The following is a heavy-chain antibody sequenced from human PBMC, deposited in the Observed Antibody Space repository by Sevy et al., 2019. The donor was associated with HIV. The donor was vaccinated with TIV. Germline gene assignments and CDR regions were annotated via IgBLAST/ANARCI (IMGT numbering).Heavy chain of an antibody. CDR1: GGSISSSNYY. CDR2: IYYSGSA. CDR3: ARRDYYGYSDS. D-gene: IGHD3-3*01. Sequence: SETLSLTCTVSGGSISSSNYYWGWIRQPPGKGLEWIGTIYYSGSAYYNSSLKSRVTIFIDTSNNQFSLRLSSMTAADTAVYYCARRDYYGYSDSWGQGTLVTVSS. V-gene: IGHV4-39*01. J-gene: IGHJ4*02.